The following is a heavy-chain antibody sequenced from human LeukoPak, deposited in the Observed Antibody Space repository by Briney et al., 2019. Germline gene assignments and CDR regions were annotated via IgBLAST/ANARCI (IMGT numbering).Heavy chain of an antibody. D-gene: IGHD7-27*01. J-gene: IGHJ4*02. Sequence: PGGSLRLSCAASGFTFSNYGMHWVRQAPAKGLEWVTFIHYDENSQYYAASVRGRFTVFRDNSKNTVYMEMSSLRAEDTAVYYCARDNWGWDYWGQGTLVIVSS. CDR2: IHYDENSQ. CDR3: ARDNWGWDY. V-gene: IGHV3-30*02. CDR1: GFTFSNYG.